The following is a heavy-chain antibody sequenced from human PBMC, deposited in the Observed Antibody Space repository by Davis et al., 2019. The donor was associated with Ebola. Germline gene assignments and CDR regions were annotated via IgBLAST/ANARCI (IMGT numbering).Heavy chain of an antibody. D-gene: IGHD1-26*01. Sequence: PGGSLRLSCAASGFTFSSYGMHWVRQAPGKGLEWVSVIYSGGSTYYADSVKGRFTISRDNSKNTLYLQMNSLRAEDTAVYYCATIAYSGSYYLGGWFDPWGQGTLVTVSS. CDR3: ATIAYSGSYYLGGWFDP. V-gene: IGHV3-66*01. CDR2: IYSGGST. CDR1: GFTFSSYG. J-gene: IGHJ5*02.